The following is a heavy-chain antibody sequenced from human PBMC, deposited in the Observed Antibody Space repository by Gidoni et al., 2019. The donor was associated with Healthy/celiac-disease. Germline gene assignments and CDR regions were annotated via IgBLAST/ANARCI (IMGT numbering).Heavy chain of an antibody. J-gene: IGHJ3*02. CDR1: GGSISSGGYY. D-gene: IGHD4-17*01. V-gene: IGHV4-31*03. Sequence: QVQLQESGPGLVKPSQTLSLTCTVSGGSISSGGYYWSWIRQHPGKGLEWIGYIYYGGSTYYNPALKSRVTISVDTSKNQFSLKLSSVTAADTAVYYCARDLLRDSAFDIWGQGTMVTVSS. CDR2: IYYGGST. CDR3: ARDLLRDSAFDI.